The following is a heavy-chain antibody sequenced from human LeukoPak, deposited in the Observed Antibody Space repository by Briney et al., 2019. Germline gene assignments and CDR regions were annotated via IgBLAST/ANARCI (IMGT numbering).Heavy chain of an antibody. Sequence: PGGSLRLSCAASGFTFTSYAMTWVRQAPGKGLEWVAAISGSGGGTYYAGSVKGRFTISRDNSKNTVSLQMNSLRAEDTAVYYCAELGITMIGGVWGKGTTVTISS. D-gene: IGHD3-10*02. CDR3: AELGITMIGGV. V-gene: IGHV3-23*01. J-gene: IGHJ6*04. CDR2: ISGSGGGT. CDR1: GFTFTSYA.